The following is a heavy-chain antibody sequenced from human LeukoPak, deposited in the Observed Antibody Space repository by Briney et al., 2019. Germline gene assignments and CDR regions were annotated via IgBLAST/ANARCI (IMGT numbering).Heavy chain of an antibody. CDR2: IKQDGSDK. J-gene: IGHJ4*02. Sequence: GGSLRLSCAASGFTFSTYRMSWVRQAPGKGLEWVANIKQDGSDKFYVDSVKGRFTISRDNAKNSMYLQMNSLRAEDTAVYYCARVLPVASRDYWGQGTLVTVSS. V-gene: IGHV3-7*01. D-gene: IGHD2-2*01. CDR1: GFTFSTYR. CDR3: ARVLPVASRDY.